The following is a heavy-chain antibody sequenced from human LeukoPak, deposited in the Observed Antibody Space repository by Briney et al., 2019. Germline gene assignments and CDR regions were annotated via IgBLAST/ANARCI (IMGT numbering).Heavy chain of an antibody. CDR2: ISSSSSSYI. J-gene: IGHJ4*02. D-gene: IGHD4-17*01. CDR3: AKDLYGDYDFDC. CDR1: GFTFSSYS. Sequence: GGSLRLSCAASGFTFSSYSMNWVRQAPGKGLEWVSSISSSSSSYIYYADSVKGRFTISRDNAKNSLYLQMNSLGAEDTAVYYCAKDLYGDYDFDCWGQGTLVTVSS. V-gene: IGHV3-21*04.